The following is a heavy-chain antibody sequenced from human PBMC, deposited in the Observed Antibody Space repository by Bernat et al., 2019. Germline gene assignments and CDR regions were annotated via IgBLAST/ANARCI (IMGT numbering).Heavy chain of an antibody. CDR1: GFTFGDYV. Sequence: EVQLVESGGGLVQPGRSLRLSCTASGFTFGDYVMSWVCQAPGKGLEWVGFIRSKAYGGTTEYAASVKGRFTISRDDSKSIAYLKMNSLKTEDTAVYYCTRDGEYCSSTSCYFHGMDVWGQGTTVTVSS. D-gene: IGHD2-2*01. V-gene: IGHV3-49*04. CDR2: IRSKAYGGTT. CDR3: TRDGEYCSSTSCYFHGMDV. J-gene: IGHJ6*02.